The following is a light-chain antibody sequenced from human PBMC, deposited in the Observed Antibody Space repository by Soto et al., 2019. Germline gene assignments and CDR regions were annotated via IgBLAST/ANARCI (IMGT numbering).Light chain of an antibody. CDR3: KQYNNWPPEVT. V-gene: IGKV3-15*01. CDR1: QSISSN. CDR2: GTS. Sequence: EIVLTQSPATLSVSPGERATLSCRASQSISSNFAWYQQKPGQAPRLLIYGTSIRATGIPARFSGSGSGTEFILTISSLQSEDFAVYYCKQYNNWPPEVTFGQGTKVEIK. J-gene: IGKJ1*01.